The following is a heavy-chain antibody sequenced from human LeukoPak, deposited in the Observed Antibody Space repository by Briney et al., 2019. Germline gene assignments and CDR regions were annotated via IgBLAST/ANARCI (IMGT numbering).Heavy chain of an antibody. V-gene: IGHV1-2*02. Sequence: ASAKVSCKASGYTFTGYYMHWVRQAPGQGLEWMGWINPNTGGTNYAQKFQGRATMTRDTSISTAYMDLSRLRSDDTAVYYCARFGYTSSLDYWGQGTLVTVSS. D-gene: IGHD6-13*01. J-gene: IGHJ4*02. CDR2: INPNTGGT. CDR3: ARFGYTSSLDY. CDR1: GYTFTGYY.